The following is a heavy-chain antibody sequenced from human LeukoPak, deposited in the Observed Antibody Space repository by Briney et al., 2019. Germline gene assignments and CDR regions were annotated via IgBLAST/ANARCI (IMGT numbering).Heavy chain of an antibody. Sequence: SETLSLTCAVSGGSISSDGYSWSWIRQPPGKGLEWIGYIYYSGSTYYNPSLKSRVTISVDRSKAQFSLKLSSVTAADTAVYYCARERSTYAGAPENWFDPWGQGILVTVSS. CDR3: ARERSTYAGAPENWFDP. D-gene: IGHD2-2*01. CDR1: GGSISSDGYS. J-gene: IGHJ5*02. V-gene: IGHV4-30-2*01. CDR2: IYYSGST.